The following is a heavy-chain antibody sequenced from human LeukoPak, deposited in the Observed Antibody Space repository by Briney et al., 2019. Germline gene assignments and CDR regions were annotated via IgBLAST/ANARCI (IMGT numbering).Heavy chain of an antibody. J-gene: IGHJ4*02. CDR1: GSSLSGYY. CDR2: INHSGST. Sequence: PSETLSPTCGVYGSSLSGYYWSWIRQPPGKGLEWIGEINHSGSTNYNASLKSRVTISVDTSRKQFSLKLSSVTAADSAMYYCAREPGWTIAARPFDYCGQGTLVTVSS. D-gene: IGHD6-6*01. CDR3: AREPGWTIAARPFDY. V-gene: IGHV4-34*01.